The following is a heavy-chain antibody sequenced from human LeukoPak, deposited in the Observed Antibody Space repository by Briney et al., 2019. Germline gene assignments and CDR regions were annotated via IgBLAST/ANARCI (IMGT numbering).Heavy chain of an antibody. J-gene: IGHJ3*02. CDR3: ARDRVVGLGIDNAFDI. V-gene: IGHV1-69*13. CDR2: IIPVFGTA. D-gene: IGHD2-15*01. Sequence: SVKVCCKASGGTFSSYAISWVRQAPGQGLEWMGGIIPVFGTANYAQKFQGRVTITADESTSTAYMELSSLRSEDTAVYYCARDRVVGLGIDNAFDIWGHGTMVTVSS. CDR1: GGTFSSYA.